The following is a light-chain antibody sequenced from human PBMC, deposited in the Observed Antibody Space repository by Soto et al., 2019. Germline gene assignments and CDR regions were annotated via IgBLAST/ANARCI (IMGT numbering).Light chain of an antibody. CDR1: QDIRTW. CDR3: QHYDSYPYS. CDR2: GAS. J-gene: IGKJ2*01. V-gene: IGKV1D-16*01. Sequence: DIQLTQSPSSLSASVGDRVTITCRASQDIRTWLGWYQQKPEKAPKSLIYGASTLQSGVPSRFSGSGSGTDFTLAISSLQPEDFATYYCQHYDSYPYSFGQGTKLELK.